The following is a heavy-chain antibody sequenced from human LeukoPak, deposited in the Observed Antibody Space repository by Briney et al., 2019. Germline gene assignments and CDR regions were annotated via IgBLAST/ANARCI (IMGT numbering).Heavy chain of an antibody. CDR2: INPSGGST. D-gene: IGHD6-6*01. J-gene: IGHJ4*02. Sequence: ASVKVSRKASGYTFTSYYMHWVRQAPGQGLEWMGIINPSGGSTSYAQKFQGRVTMTRDTSTSTVYMELSSLRSEDTAVYYCARGRGDRIAARENYFDYWGQGTLVTVSS. V-gene: IGHV1-46*01. CDR1: GYTFTSYY. CDR3: ARGRGDRIAARENYFDY.